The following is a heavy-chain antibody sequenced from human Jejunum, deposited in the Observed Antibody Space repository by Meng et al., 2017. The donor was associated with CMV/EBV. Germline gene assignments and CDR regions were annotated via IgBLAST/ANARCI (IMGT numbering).Heavy chain of an antibody. CDR3: SRHKKAPYCTSTSCYETFGWFDP. Sequence: AWVRQMPGKGLEWMGIIYPGDSDTRYSPSFQGHVTISVDKSITTAYLQWSSLEASDTAMYYCSRHKKAPYCTSTSCYETFGWFDPWGQGTLVTVSS. J-gene: IGHJ5*02. V-gene: IGHV5-51*01. CDR2: IYPGDSDT. D-gene: IGHD2-2*01.